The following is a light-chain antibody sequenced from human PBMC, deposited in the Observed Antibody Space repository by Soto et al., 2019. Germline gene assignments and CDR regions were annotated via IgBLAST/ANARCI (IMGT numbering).Light chain of an antibody. CDR1: QDISNY. Sequence: IPMTHSPSFVSASVGYTVTIPCQASQDISNYLNWYQQKPGKAPKLLIYEASNLETGVPSRFSGSGSGTDFTFTISSLQPEDIATYYCQQYYNLPTFGGGTNVAIK. V-gene: IGKV1-33*01. J-gene: IGKJ4*01. CDR2: EAS. CDR3: QQYYNLPT.